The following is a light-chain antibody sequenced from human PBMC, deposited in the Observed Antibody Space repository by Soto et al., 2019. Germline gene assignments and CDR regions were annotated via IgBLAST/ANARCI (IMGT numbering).Light chain of an antibody. CDR3: SSYTSSSTPLV. Sequence: QSALTQPASVSGSPGQSITISCTGTSSDVGGYNYVSWYQQHPVKAPKLMIYDVTNRPSGVSDRFSGSKSGNTASLTISGLQAEDGADDYCSSYTSSSTPLVFGAGTKLTVL. J-gene: IGLJ1*01. V-gene: IGLV2-14*01. CDR2: DVT. CDR1: SSDVGGYNY.